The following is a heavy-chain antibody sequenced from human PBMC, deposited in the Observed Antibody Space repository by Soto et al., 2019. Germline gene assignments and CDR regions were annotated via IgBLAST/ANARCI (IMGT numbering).Heavy chain of an antibody. CDR2: ISYDGSNK. CDR3: AKDRDIVVVVAAGYRMDV. Sequence: QVQLVESGGGVVQPGRSLRLSCAACGFTFSGYGMHGVRHAPGKGLVWVAGISYDGSNKYYAVPVKGRFTISRDNSKNTMYLHRNTLTGDDTAVYYCAKDRDIVVVVAAGYRMDVWGQGTTGTVSS. D-gene: IGHD2-15*01. CDR1: GFTFSGYG. V-gene: IGHV3-30*18. J-gene: IGHJ6*02.